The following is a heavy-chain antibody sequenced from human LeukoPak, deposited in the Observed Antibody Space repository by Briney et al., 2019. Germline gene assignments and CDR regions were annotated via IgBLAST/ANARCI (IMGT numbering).Heavy chain of an antibody. CDR1: GGSISSYY. CDR3: ARVMRGRWDFDY. V-gene: IGHV4-59*01. D-gene: IGHD2-8*01. J-gene: IGHJ4*02. Sequence: PSETLSLTCTVSGGSISSYYWSWIRQPPGKGLEWIGYIYYSGSTNYNPSLKSRVTISVDTSKNQFSLKLSSVTAADTAVYYCARVMRGRWDFDYWGQGTLVTVSS. CDR2: IYYSGST.